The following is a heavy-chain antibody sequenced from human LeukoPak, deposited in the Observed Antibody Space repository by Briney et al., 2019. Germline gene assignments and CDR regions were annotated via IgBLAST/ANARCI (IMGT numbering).Heavy chain of an antibody. D-gene: IGHD4-17*01. CDR1: GGSINNSSSY. J-gene: IGHJ4*02. CDR2: IYYSGTT. V-gene: IGHV4-39*01. Sequence: SETLSLTCTVSGGSINNSSSYWGCIRQPPGKGLEWIGSIYYSGTTYYNPSLKSRVTISVDTSKNQFSLKLSSVTAADTAVYYCARSNFYGEVDYWGQGTLVTVSS. CDR3: ARSNFYGEVDY.